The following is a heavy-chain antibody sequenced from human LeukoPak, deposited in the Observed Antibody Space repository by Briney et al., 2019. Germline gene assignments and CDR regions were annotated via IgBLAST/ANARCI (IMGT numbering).Heavy chain of an antibody. J-gene: IGHJ4*02. CDR3: ARESLTIVRGVRWHPFDY. D-gene: IGHD3-10*01. CDR2: INHSGST. V-gene: IGHV4-34*01. Sequence: SETLSLTCAVYGGSFSGYYWSWIRQPPGKGLEWIGEINHSGSTNYNPSLKSRVTISVDTSKNQFSLKLSSVTAADTAVYYCARESLTIVRGVRWHPFDYWGQGTLVTVSS. CDR1: GGSFSGYY.